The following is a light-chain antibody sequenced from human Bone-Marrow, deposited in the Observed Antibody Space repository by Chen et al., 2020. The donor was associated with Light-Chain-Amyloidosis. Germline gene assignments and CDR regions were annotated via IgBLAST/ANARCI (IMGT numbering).Light chain of an antibody. CDR2: GNN. CDR3: QAYDSGLSGWL. Sequence: QSVLTQPPSVSGAPGQRVTISCTGRRSNIGAGYVVTWYQQLPGAAPRLLIYGNNNRPSGVPQRFFAFKSGTSASLAITGLQAEDEADYYCQAYDSGLSGWLFGGGTKLTVL. J-gene: IGLJ3*02. CDR1: RSNIGAGYV. V-gene: IGLV1-40*01.